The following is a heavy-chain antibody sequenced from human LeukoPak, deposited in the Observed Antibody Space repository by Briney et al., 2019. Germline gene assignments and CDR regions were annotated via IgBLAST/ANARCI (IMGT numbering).Heavy chain of an antibody. D-gene: IGHD6-13*01. J-gene: IGHJ4*02. Sequence: PSETLSLTCAVYGGSFSGYYWSWIRQPPGKGLEWIGEINHSGSTNYNPSLKSRVTISVDTSKNQCSLKLSAVTAADTAVYYCARDIAAAGTAYWGQGTLVTVSS. CDR2: INHSGST. CDR1: GGSFSGYY. V-gene: IGHV4-34*01. CDR3: ARDIAAAGTAY.